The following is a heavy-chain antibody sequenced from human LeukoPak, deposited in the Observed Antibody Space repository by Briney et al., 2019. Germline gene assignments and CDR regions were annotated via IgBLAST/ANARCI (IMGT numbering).Heavy chain of an antibody. CDR3: ARDQYDTWSRRGNFDS. V-gene: IGHV3-7*03. CDR2: IKLDGSEK. J-gene: IGHJ4*02. D-gene: IGHD3-3*01. CDR1: GFTFGKYW. Sequence: AGGSLRLSCVASGFTFGKYWMSWVRQAPGKGLEWVANIKLDGSEKNYVDSVKGRFTISRDNTKNSLYQQMNSLRVEDTAVFYCARDQYDTWSRRGNFDSWGQGTLVIVSS.